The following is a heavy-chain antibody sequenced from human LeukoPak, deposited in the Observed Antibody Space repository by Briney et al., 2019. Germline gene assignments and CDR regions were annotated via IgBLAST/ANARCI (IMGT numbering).Heavy chain of an antibody. V-gene: IGHV1-18*01. Sequence: ASVKVSCKASGYNFTSHGISWVRQAPGQGLEWMGWISVYNGNTNYAQKLQGRVTMTTDTSTSTAYMELRSLRSDDTAVYYCACLTTADAFDIWGQGTMVTVSS. CDR2: ISVYNGNT. D-gene: IGHD3-22*01. J-gene: IGHJ3*02. CDR1: GYNFTSHG. CDR3: ACLTTADAFDI.